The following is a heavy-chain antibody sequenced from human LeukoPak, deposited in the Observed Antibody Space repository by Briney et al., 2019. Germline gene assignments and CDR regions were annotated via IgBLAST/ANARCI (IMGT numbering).Heavy chain of an antibody. CDR2: ISSSSSYI. D-gene: IGHD5-12*01. CDR3: ARGPSGYHNT. J-gene: IGHJ4*02. Sequence: GGSLRLSCAASGFTVSSNEMSWVRQAPGKGLEWVSSISSSSSYIYYADSVKGRFTISRDNAKNSLYLQMNSLRAEDTAVYYCARGPSGYHNTGGQGTLVTVSS. CDR1: GFTVSSNE. V-gene: IGHV3-21*01.